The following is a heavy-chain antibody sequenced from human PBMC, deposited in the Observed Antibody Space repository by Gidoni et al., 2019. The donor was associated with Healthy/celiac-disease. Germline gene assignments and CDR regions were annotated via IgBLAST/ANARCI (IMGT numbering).Heavy chain of an antibody. CDR3: AKSPVGHWAYDSSGYYLYMGPGGFDY. CDR2: ISGSGGST. D-gene: IGHD3-22*01. Sequence: EVQLLESGGGLVQPGGSLSLSCAASAFTFCSYSMSWVRQAPGKGLDWVSAISGSGGSTYYADSVKGRFTISRENSKNTLYLQMNSLRAEDTAVYYCAKSPVGHWAYDSSGYYLYMGPGGFDYWGQGTLVTVSS. J-gene: IGHJ4*02. CDR1: AFTFCSYS. V-gene: IGHV3-23*01.